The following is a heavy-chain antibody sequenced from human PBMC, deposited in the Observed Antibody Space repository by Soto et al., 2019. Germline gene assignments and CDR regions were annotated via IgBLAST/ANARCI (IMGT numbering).Heavy chain of an antibody. V-gene: IGHV3-21*01. CDR2: ISSSSSYI. D-gene: IGHD1-26*01. J-gene: IGHJ3*02. CDR3: ARGGGGGMISAFDI. Sequence: GGSLRLSCAASGFTFSSYSMNWVRQAPGKGLEWVSSISSSSSYIYYADSVKGRFTISRDNAKNSLYLQMNSLRAEDTAVYYCARGGGGGMISAFDIWGQGTLVTVSS. CDR1: GFTFSSYS.